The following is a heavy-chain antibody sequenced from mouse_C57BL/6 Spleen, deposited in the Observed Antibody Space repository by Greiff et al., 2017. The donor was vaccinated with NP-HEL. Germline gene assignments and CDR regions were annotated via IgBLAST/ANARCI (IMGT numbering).Heavy chain of an antibody. J-gene: IGHJ3*01. V-gene: IGHV1-47*01. CDR2: FHPYNDDT. D-gene: IGHD1-3*01. CDR3: ARGGRRSSPFAY. CDR1: GYTFTTYP. Sequence: VQLKESGAELVKPGASVKMSCKASGYTFTTYPIEWMKQNHGKSLEWIGNFHPYNDDTKYNEKFKGKATLTVEKSSSTVYLELSRLTSDDSAVYYCARGGRRSSPFAYWGQGTLVTVSA.